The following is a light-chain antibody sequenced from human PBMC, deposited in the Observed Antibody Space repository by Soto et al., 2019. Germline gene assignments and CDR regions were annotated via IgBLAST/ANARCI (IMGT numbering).Light chain of an antibody. Sequence: IVLTQSPSPLSLSTVERATLSCRASQRIRGYLGWYHQKPGQAPRLLIYGASSRAPGIPDRCSGSGSGTDFTLTISRQEPEYFAVYYCQQYGSSRTFGQGTKVDIK. J-gene: IGKJ1*01. CDR1: QRIRGY. CDR3: QQYGSSRT. V-gene: IGKV3-20*01. CDR2: GAS.